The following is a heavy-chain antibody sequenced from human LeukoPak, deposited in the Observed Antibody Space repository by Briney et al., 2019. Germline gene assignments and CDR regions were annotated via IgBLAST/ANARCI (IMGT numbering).Heavy chain of an antibody. D-gene: IGHD6-13*01. Sequence: SETLSLTCTVSGDSVSSSSYDWSWIRQPPGKGLEWIGYIYHSGSTNYNPSLKSRVTISIDTSKNQFSLELRYVTAADTAVYYCASLHIATVYTTTYYYGMDVWGQGTTVTVSS. V-gene: IGHV4-61*01. CDR2: IYHSGST. J-gene: IGHJ6*02. CDR1: GDSVSSSSYD. CDR3: ASLHIATVYTTTYYYGMDV.